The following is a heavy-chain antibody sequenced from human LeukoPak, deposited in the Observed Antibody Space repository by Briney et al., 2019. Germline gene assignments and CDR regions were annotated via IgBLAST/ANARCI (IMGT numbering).Heavy chain of an antibody. CDR2: ISYDGSNK. V-gene: IGHV3-30-3*01. D-gene: IGHD3-22*01. J-gene: IGHJ4*02. Sequence: GGSLRLSCAASGFTFSSYAMHWVRQAPGKGLEWVAVISYDGSNKYYADSVKGRFTISRDNSKNTLYLQMNSLRAEDTAVYYCAKSTMIVETYWGQGTLVTVSS. CDR1: GFTFSSYA. CDR3: AKSTMIVETY.